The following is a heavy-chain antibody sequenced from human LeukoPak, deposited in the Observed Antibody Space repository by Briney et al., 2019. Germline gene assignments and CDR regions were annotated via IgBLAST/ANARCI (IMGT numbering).Heavy chain of an antibody. V-gene: IGHV3-21*03. J-gene: IGHJ6*03. D-gene: IGHD6-19*01. CDR3: TTIAVAGTAPVYYYYYMDV. CDR1: GFTFSSYS. Sequence: PGGSLRLSCAASGFTFSSYSMNWVRQAPGKGLEWVSSISSSSSYIYYADSVRGRFTISRDNAKNSLYLQMNSLKTEDTAVYYCTTIAVAGTAPVYYYYYMDVWGKGTTVTVSS. CDR2: ISSSSSYI.